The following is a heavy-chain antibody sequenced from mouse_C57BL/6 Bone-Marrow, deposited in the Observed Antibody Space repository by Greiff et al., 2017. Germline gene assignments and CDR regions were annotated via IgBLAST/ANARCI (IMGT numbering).Heavy chain of an antibody. CDR3: ARSVVATDYFDY. V-gene: IGHV5-4*01. CDR1: GFTFSSYA. CDR2: ISDGGSYT. Sequence: EVQVEQSGGGLVKPGGSLKFSCAASGFTFSSYAMSWVRQTPEKRLEWVATISDGGSYTYYPDNVKGRFTVTRDKAKNNRYMQMSHLKSEDTAMYYCARSVVATDYFDYWGQGTTLTVSS. J-gene: IGHJ2*01. D-gene: IGHD1-1*01.